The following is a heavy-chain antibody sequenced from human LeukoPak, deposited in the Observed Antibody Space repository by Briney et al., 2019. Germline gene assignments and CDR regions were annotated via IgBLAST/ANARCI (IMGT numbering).Heavy chain of an antibody. J-gene: IGHJ4*02. CDR3: ARKNSYGLHFDY. Sequence: SETLSLTCTVSGYSISSGYYWGWIRQPPGKGLGWIGSIYHSGSTYYKPSLKRRVTISVDTSKNEFSLKLSSVTAADTAVYYCARKNSYGLHFDYWGQGTLVTVSS. CDR2: IYHSGST. D-gene: IGHD5-18*01. V-gene: IGHV4-38-2*02. CDR1: GYSISSGYY.